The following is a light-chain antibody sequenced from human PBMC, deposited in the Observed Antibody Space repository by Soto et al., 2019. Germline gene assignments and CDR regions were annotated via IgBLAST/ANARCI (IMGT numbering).Light chain of an antibody. CDR1: QSVSSSY. CDR2: GAS. Sequence: EIVLTQSPGTLSLSPGERATLSCRASQSVSSSYLAWYQQKPGQAPRLLIYGASSRATGIPDRFSGSGSGTDFTITISSLEPEEFAVYYCQQDGSSPPWTFGQGTKVEIK. J-gene: IGKJ1*01. V-gene: IGKV3-20*01. CDR3: QQDGSSPPWT.